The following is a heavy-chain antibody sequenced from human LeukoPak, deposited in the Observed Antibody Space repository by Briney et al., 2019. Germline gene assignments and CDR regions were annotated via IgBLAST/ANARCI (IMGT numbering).Heavy chain of an antibody. Sequence: SETLSLTCAVYGGSFSGYYWTWIRQSPGRGLEWIGEVHYSGSATYNPSLKSRVTISVDTSINQFSLKMSSVTAADTAVYYCARGQWFRAFWSRGTPVTVSS. CDR1: GGSFSGYY. V-gene: IGHV4-34*01. CDR3: ARGQWFRAF. CDR2: VHYSGSA. D-gene: IGHD3-10*01. J-gene: IGHJ4*02.